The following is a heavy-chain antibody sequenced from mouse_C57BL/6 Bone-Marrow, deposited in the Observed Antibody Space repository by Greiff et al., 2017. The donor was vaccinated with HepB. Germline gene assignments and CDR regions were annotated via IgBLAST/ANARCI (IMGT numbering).Heavy chain of an antibody. CDR1: GYTFTEYT. CDR3: ARHEDPLGPFAY. CDR2: FYPGSGSI. Sequence: VQGVESGAELVKPGASVKLSCKASGYTFTEYTIHWVKQRSGQGLEWIGWFYPGSGSIKYNEKFKDKATLTADKSSSTVYMELSRLTSEDSAVYFCARHEDPLGPFAYWGQGTLVTVSA. D-gene: IGHD4-1*01. J-gene: IGHJ3*01. V-gene: IGHV1-62-2*01.